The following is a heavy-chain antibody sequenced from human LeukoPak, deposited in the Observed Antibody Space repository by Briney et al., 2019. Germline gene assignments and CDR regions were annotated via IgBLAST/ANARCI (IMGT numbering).Heavy chain of an antibody. CDR3: AREPNTYGDFLFDY. J-gene: IGHJ4*02. V-gene: IGHV3-48*03. Sequence: GGSLRLSCAASGFTFSSYEMNWVRQAPGKGLEWVSYISSSGSTIYYADSVKGRFTISRDNAKNSLYLQMNTLSAEDMAVYYCAREPNTYGDFLFDYWGQGTLVTVSS. CDR2: ISSSGSTI. CDR1: GFTFSSYE. D-gene: IGHD4-17*01.